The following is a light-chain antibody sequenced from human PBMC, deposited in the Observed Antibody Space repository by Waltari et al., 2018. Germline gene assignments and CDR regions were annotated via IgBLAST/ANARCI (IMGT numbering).Light chain of an antibody. CDR3: QTWGMNIQV. Sequence: QLVLTQSPSASASLGASVKLTCTLTGEYSAYAIAWHQQQPEKGPRYWMNGNSDGSHDKADGIPERFSGSSAGAERYLIISRLQSDDEADYFCQTWGMNIQVFGGGTRLTVL. V-gene: IGLV4-69*01. J-gene: IGLJ3*02. CDR1: GEYSAYA. CDR2: GNSDGSH.